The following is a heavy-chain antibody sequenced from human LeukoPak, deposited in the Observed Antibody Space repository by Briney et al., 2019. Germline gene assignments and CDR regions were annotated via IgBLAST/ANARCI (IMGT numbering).Heavy chain of an antibody. D-gene: IGHD3-10*01. CDR2: INTDGSST. J-gene: IGHJ4*02. V-gene: IGHV3-74*01. CDR1: GFIFSSYW. CDR3: ARAAYASGPDY. Sequence: GGSLRLSCAASGFIFSSYWMHWVRHAPGKGLAWVSRINTDGSSTSYADSVKGRFTISRDNAKNTLYLQMNSLRAEDTAVYYCARAAYASGPDYWGQGTLVTVSS.